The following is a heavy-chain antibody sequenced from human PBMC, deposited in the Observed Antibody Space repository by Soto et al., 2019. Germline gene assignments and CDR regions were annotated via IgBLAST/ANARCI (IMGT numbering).Heavy chain of an antibody. D-gene: IGHD2-21*02. CDR1: GFTFSGSA. CDR3: ATRGDHVKDTNDY. Sequence: GGSLRLSCAASGFTFSGSAMHWVHQASGKGLEWVGHIGSKLNTYATAYAASVKGRFIISRDDSKNTAFLQMNSLKTEETAVYYCATRGDHVKDTNDYWGQGALVTFSS. J-gene: IGHJ4*02. V-gene: IGHV3-73*01. CDR2: IGSKLNTYAT.